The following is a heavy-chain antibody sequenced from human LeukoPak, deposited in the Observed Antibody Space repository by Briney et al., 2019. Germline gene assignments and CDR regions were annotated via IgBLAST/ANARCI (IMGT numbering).Heavy chain of an antibody. CDR1: GFTFSSYA. Sequence: GGSLRLSCAASGFTFSSYAMSWVRQAPGKGLEWVSAISGSGGSTYYADSVKGRFTISRDNSKNTLFLQMNSLRAEDTAIFYCAKRGSTSCSPCSYFDYWGQGTLVTVSS. CDR2: ISGSGGST. J-gene: IGHJ4*02. D-gene: IGHD2-2*01. CDR3: AKRGSTSCSPCSYFDY. V-gene: IGHV3-23*01.